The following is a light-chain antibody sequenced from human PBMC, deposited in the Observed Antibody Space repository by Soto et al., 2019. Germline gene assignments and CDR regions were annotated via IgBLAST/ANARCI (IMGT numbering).Light chain of an antibody. J-gene: IGKJ1*01. CDR2: DAS. CDR3: QHYVYPQWT. V-gene: IGKV3-20*01. CDR1: QTVRNNY. Sequence: EFVLTQSPGTLSLSPGERATLSCRASQTVRNNYLAWYQQKPGQAPRLLIYDASSRATGIPDRFSASGSGTDFTLTISRLEPEDFAVYFCQHYVYPQWTFGPGTKVDIK.